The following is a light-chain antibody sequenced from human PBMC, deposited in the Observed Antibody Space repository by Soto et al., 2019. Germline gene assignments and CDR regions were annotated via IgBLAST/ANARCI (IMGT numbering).Light chain of an antibody. CDR3: SSYVGSSNV. CDR1: SSDVGGYNY. J-gene: IGLJ1*01. V-gene: IGLV2-8*01. Sequence: QSALTQPPSASGSPGQSVAISCTGTSSDVGGYNYVSWYQQHPGKAPKLMIYEVNKRPSGVPDRFSGSKSGNTASLTVSGLQAEDEADYYYSSYVGSSNVFGTGTKLTVL. CDR2: EVN.